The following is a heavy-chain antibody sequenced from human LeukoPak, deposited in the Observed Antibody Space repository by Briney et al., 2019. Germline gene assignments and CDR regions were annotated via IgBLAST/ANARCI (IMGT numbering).Heavy chain of an antibody. CDR3: ARDIAHGGYLFDY. V-gene: IGHV3-33*01. D-gene: IGHD1-26*01. CDR1: GFTFSSYG. Sequence: HPGGSLRLSCAASGFTFSSYGMHWVRQARGKGLEWVAVIWYDGSNKYYADSVEGRFTISRDNSKNTLYLQMNSLRAEDTAVYYCARDIAHGGYLFDYWGQGTLVTVSS. CDR2: IWYDGSNK. J-gene: IGHJ4*02.